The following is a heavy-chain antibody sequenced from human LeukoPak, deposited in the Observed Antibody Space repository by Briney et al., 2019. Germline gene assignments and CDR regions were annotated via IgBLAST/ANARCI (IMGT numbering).Heavy chain of an antibody. Sequence: GESLKISCKGSGYSFTSYWIGWVRPMPGKGLEWIGIIYPGDSDTRYSPSFQGQVTISADKSISTAYLQWSSQKASNTAMYYCAEVWDYYDSSGPADWGQGTLVTVSS. CDR2: IYPGDSDT. J-gene: IGHJ4*02. CDR3: AEVWDYYDSSGPAD. D-gene: IGHD3-22*01. CDR1: GYSFTSYW. V-gene: IGHV5-51*01.